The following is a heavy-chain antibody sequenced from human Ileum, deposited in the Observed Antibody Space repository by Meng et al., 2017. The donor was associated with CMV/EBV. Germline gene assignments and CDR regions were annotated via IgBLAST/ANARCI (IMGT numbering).Heavy chain of an antibody. CDR1: GYTFDSYA. D-gene: IGHD4-23*01. CDR2: ISANGVRT. V-gene: IGHV3-23*01. J-gene: IGHJ4*02. Sequence: GGLRLSCAAFGYTFDSYAMSWVRQAPGKGLEWVSGISANGVRTYYADSVKGRFTISRDNSKNTLSLQMNSLTAKDTAVYYCAKPSGGFAPFDYWGQGALVTVSS. CDR3: AKPSGGFAPFDY.